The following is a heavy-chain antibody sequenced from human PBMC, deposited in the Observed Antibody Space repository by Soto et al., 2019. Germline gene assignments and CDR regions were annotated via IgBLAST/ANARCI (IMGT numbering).Heavy chain of an antibody. CDR1: GASIITDNW. J-gene: IGHJ4*02. D-gene: IGHD3-10*01. CDR3: ARASASSKLRGVVIN. V-gene: IGHV4-4*02. Sequence: QVQLQESGPGLVKPSGTLSLTCALSGASIITDNWWSWVRQPPGKEMEWIGEIYHSGNTNFNPSVKSRVTISVDTSKNQFSLTVSSVTAADTAIYSCARASASSKLRGVVINWGQGTLVTVSS. CDR2: IYHSGNT.